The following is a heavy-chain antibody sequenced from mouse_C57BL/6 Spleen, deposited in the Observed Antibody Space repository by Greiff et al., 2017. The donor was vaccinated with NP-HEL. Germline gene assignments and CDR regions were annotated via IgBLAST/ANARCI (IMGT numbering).Heavy chain of an antibody. V-gene: IGHV1-69*01. CDR2: IDPSDSYT. Sequence: VQLQQPGAELVMPGASVKLSCKASGYTFTSYWMHWVKQRPGQGLEWIGEIDPSDSYTNYNQKFKGKSTLTVDKSSSTAYMQLSSLTSEDSAVYYCARRGSKSYAMDYWGQGTSVTVSS. CDR1: GYTFTSYW. CDR3: ARRGSKSYAMDY. J-gene: IGHJ4*01. D-gene: IGHD1-1*01.